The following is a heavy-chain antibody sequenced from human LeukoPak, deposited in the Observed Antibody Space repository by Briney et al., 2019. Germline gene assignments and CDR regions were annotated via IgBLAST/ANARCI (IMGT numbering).Heavy chain of an antibody. CDR3: ARGLGIAVAFDYMDV. CDR1: GFTFSGYI. V-gene: IGHV3-48*04. D-gene: IGHD6-19*01. Sequence: GGSLRLSCAASGFTFSGYIMNWVRQAPGKGLEWASYISSSSSTIYYADSVKGRFTISRDNAKNSLYLQMNSLRAEDTAVYYCARGLGIAVAFDYMDVWGKGTTVTVSS. J-gene: IGHJ6*03. CDR2: ISSSSSTI.